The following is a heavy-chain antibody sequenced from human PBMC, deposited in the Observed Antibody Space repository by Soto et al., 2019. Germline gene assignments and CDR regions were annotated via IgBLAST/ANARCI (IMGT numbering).Heavy chain of an antibody. Sequence: SETLSLTCAVSGGSISSGGYSWSWIRQPPGKGLQWIGDVSQSGNPYYNPSLKGRVTISLDRPKNQFSLELDSVTAADTAVYYCARLALLTRIFDPWGQGTLVTVSS. CDR1: GGSISSGGYS. CDR3: ARLALLTRIFDP. V-gene: IGHV4-30-2*01. CDR2: VSQSGNP. D-gene: IGHD2-15*01. J-gene: IGHJ5*02.